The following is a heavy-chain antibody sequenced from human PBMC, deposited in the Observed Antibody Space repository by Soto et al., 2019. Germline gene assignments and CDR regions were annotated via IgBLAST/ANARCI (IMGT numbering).Heavy chain of an antibody. Sequence: GGSLKLSSVASGFTFSSNSMSWVRQAPGKGLEWVSAIGGGGSTYYTDSGKGRFTISRDTSKNTLYLQMNSLRADDTAVYYCAKTRTGTTSFDYWGQGTLVTVSS. J-gene: IGHJ4*02. CDR2: IGGGGST. CDR3: AKTRTGTTSFDY. D-gene: IGHD1-7*01. V-gene: IGHV3-23*01. CDR1: GFTFSSNS.